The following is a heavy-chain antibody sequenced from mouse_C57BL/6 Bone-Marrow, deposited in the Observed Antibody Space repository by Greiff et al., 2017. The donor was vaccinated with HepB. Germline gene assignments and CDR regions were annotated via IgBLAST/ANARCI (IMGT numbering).Heavy chain of an antibody. Sequence: GGGLVQPKGSLKLSCAASGFTFNTYAMHWVRQAPGKGLEWVALIRSKSSNYATYYADSVKDRFTISRDDSQSMLYLQMNNLKTEDTAMYYCVRGTTGGYFDVWGTGTTVTVSS. V-gene: IGHV10-3*01. CDR3: VRGTTGGYFDV. CDR2: IRSKSSNYAT. D-gene: IGHD1-1*01. CDR1: GFTFNTYA. J-gene: IGHJ1*03.